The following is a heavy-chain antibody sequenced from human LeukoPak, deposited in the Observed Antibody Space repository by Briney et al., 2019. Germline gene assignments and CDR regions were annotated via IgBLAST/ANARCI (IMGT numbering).Heavy chain of an antibody. D-gene: IGHD3-16*01. CDR2: IYYRGRT. CDR1: GGSLSSYY. CDR3: ARQSDDLGYFQH. V-gene: IGHV4-59*08. J-gene: IGHJ1*01. Sequence: SETLSLTCTVSGGSLSSYYWSWIRQPPGKGLGWIGYIYYRGRTKYNPSLQSRVTISVDTSRHQFSLRLSSVTAADTAVYYCARQSDDLGYFQHWGQGTLVTVSS.